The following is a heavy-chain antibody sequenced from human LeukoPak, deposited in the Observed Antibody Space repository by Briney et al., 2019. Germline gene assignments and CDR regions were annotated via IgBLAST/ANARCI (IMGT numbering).Heavy chain of an antibody. D-gene: IGHD6-13*01. CDR2: IYTSGST. CDR3: ARSIAVGGPQFAYYYYMDV. CDR1: GGSISTYY. Sequence: PSETLSLTCTISGGSISTYYWSWIRQPAGKGLEWIGRIYTSGSTNYNPSLKRRVTISVDKSKKQFSLKLRAVNAADAGVYYCARSIAVGGPQFAYYYYMDVWGKGTTVTVSS. V-gene: IGHV4-4*07. J-gene: IGHJ6*03.